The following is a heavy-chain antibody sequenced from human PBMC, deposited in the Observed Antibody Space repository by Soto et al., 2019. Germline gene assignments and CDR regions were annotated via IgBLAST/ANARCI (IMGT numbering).Heavy chain of an antibody. Sequence: GGSLRLSCAASGFTFSSYGMHWVRQAPGKGLEWVAVISYDGSNKYYADSVKGRFTISRDNSKNTLYLQMNSLRAEDTAVYYCAKPMGYSSSWQYYFDYWGQGTLVTVSS. D-gene: IGHD6-13*01. CDR3: AKPMGYSSSWQYYFDY. CDR1: GFTFSSYG. J-gene: IGHJ4*02. CDR2: ISYDGSNK. V-gene: IGHV3-30*18.